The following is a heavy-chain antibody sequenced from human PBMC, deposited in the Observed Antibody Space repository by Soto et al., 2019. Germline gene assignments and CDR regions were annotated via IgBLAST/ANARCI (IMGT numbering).Heavy chain of an antibody. CDR3: AKDRVVDGLYSFAY. D-gene: IGHD2-15*01. CDR1: GFSFSNYA. J-gene: IGHJ4*02. V-gene: IGHV3-23*01. Sequence: GGSLRLSCAASGFSFSNYAMNWVRQAPGKGLEWVSFISGSGSTTYYTDSVKGRFTISRDKSMNTLYLQMNSLRVEDAAVYYCAKDRVVDGLYSFAYWGQGTLVTVSS. CDR2: ISGSGSTT.